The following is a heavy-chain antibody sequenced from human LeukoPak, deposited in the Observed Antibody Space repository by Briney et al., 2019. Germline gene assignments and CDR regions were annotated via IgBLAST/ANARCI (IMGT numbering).Heavy chain of an antibody. D-gene: IGHD3-3*01. V-gene: IGHV3-9*03. Sequence: GGSLRLSCAASGFTFSSYAMSWVRQAPGKGLEWVSGISWNSGSIGYADSMKGRFTISRDNAKNSLYLQMNSLRAEDMALYYCAKSTYYDFWSALDYWGQGTLVTVSS. CDR3: AKSTYYDFWSALDY. J-gene: IGHJ4*02. CDR2: ISWNSGSI. CDR1: GFTFSSYA.